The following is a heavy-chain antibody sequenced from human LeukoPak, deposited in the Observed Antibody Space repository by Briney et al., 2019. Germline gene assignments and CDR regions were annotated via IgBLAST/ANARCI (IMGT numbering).Heavy chain of an antibody. D-gene: IGHD3-3*01. CDR1: GYTFTGYY. CDR2: INPNSGGT. V-gene: IGHV1-2*04. Sequence: ASVKVSCKASGYTFTGYYMHWVRQAPGQGLEWMGWINPNSGGTNYAQKFQGWVTMTRDTSISTAYMELSRLRSDDTAVYYCARDGGVFGVVYYFVYWGQGTLVTVSS. CDR3: ARDGGVFGVVYYFVY. J-gene: IGHJ4*02.